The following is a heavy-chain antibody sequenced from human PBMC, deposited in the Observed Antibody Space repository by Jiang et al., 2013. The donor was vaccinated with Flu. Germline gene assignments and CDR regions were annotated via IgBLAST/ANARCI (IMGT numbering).Heavy chain of an antibody. V-gene: IGHV1-18*01. Sequence: GAEVKKPGASVKVSCKASGYTFTSYGISWVRQAPGQGLEWMGWISAYNGNTNYAQKLQGRVTMTTDTSTSTAYMELRSLRSDDTAVYYCARDNGGPNDSSGWYFSADYWGQGTLVTVSS. CDR1: GYTFTSYG. D-gene: IGHD6-19*01. CDR2: ISAYNGNT. CDR3: ARDNGGPNDSSGWYFSADY. J-gene: IGHJ4*02.